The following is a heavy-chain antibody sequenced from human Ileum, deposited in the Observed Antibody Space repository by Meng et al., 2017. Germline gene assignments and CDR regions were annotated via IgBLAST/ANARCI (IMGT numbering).Heavy chain of an antibody. CDR3: ARERIRELGLFDS. D-gene: IGHD3-10*01. CDR1: GDSIGNSKW. CDR2: ISNSGKT. J-gene: IGHJ4*02. Sequence: QQHPQEPGPGLVQPSGALSHACAVSGDSIGNSKWWSWLRQPPGKGLEWIGEISNSGKTVYSPSLKSRVRISLDKSNNQFSLTLNSVTAADTAMYYCARERIRELGLFDSWGQGTLVTVSS. V-gene: IGHV4-4*02.